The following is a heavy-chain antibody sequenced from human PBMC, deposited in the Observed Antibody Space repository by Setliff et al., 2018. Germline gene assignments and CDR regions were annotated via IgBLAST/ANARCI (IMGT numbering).Heavy chain of an antibody. Sequence: GGSLRLSCAASGFTFSSYAMSWVRQAPGKGLEWVSAISGSGGSTYYADYVKGRFTISRDNSKNTLYLQMNSLRAEDTAVYYCSVRDYYDSSGYHDYWGQGTLVTVSS. CDR2: ISGSGGST. CDR3: SVRDYYDSSGYHDY. V-gene: IGHV3-23*01. D-gene: IGHD3-22*01. CDR1: GFTFSSYA. J-gene: IGHJ4*02.